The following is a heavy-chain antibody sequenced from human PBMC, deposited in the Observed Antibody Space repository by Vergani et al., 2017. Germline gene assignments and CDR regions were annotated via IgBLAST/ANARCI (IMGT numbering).Heavy chain of an antibody. J-gene: IGHJ6*02. CDR2: DDPEDGET. CDR1: GYTFPDHY. V-gene: IGHV1-69-2*01. CDR3: ATPQTVTTGGMEV. Sequence: EVQLVQSGAEVKKPGATMKISCKVSGYTFPDHYMHWVKQGPGKGLEWMGLDDPEDGETIYAEKFKGRVTIAADTSTDTSHLELSSLRSEDTAVYYCATPQTVTTGGMEVWGQGTTVIVSS. D-gene: IGHD4-17*01.